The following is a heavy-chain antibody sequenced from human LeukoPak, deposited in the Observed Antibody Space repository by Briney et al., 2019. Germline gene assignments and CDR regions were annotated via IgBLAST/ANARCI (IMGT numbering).Heavy chain of an antibody. Sequence: SETLSLTCTVSGGSISSYYWSWIRQPPGKGLEWIGYIYYSGSTNYNPSLKSRVTISVDTSKNQFSLKLSSVTAADTAVYYCARDHDYVWGSYRLVSWFDPWGQGTLVTVSS. J-gene: IGHJ5*02. V-gene: IGHV4-59*12. CDR2: IYYSGST. D-gene: IGHD3-16*02. CDR3: ARDHDYVWGSYRLVSWFDP. CDR1: GGSISSYY.